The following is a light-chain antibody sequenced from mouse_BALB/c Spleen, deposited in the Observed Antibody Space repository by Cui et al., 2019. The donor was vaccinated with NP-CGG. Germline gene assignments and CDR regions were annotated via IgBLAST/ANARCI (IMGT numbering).Light chain of an antibody. J-gene: IGLJ1*01. V-gene: IGLV1*01. CDR1: PGAVTTSNY. Sequence: QAVVTQESVLTTSPGETVTLTCRSSPGAVTTSNYANWVQEKPDHLFTGLIGGTNNRAPGVPARFSGSLIGDKAVLTITGAQTEDEAIYFCALWYSNHWVFGGGTKLTVL. CDR2: GTN. CDR3: ALWYSNHWV.